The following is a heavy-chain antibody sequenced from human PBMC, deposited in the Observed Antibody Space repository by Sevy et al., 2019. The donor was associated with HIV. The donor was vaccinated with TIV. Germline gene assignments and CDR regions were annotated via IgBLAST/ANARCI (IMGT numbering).Heavy chain of an antibody. V-gene: IGHV3-7*03. D-gene: IGHD3-22*01. J-gene: IGHJ3*01. Sequence: GGSLRLSCAASGFTFSSYWMSWVRQAPGKGLEWVANIKQDGSEKYYVDSVKGRFTISRDNAKNSLYLQMNSLRAEDTALYYCARNSYYLDTTGFGAFDLWGQGTLVTVSS. CDR3: ARNSYYLDTTGFGAFDL. CDR2: IKQDGSEK. CDR1: GFTFSSYW.